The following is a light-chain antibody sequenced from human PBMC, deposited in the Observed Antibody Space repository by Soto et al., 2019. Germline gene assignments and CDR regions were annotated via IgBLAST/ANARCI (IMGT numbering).Light chain of an antibody. CDR2: DAS. V-gene: IGKV1-33*01. Sequence: DIQMTPSPSSLSASVGDRVTITCQASQDISNYLNWYQQKPGKAPKLLIYDASNLETGVPSRFSESGSGTDFTFTISSLQPEDSATYYCQQYDNLLTFGQGTRLEIK. J-gene: IGKJ5*01. CDR1: QDISNY. CDR3: QQYDNLLT.